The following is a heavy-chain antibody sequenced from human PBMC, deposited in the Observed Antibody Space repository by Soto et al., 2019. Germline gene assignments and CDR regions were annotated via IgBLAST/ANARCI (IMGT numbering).Heavy chain of an antibody. Sequence: QVQLQESGPGLVKPSQTLSLTCTVSGGSISSGGYYWSWIRQHPGKGLEWIGYIYYSGSTYYNPSLKSRVTISVDTAKNQFSLKLSSVTAADTAVYYCARVVVAPKDHAFDIWGQGTMVTVSS. J-gene: IGHJ3*02. V-gene: IGHV4-31*03. CDR1: GGSISSGGYY. CDR2: IYYSGST. CDR3: ARVVVAPKDHAFDI. D-gene: IGHD3-22*01.